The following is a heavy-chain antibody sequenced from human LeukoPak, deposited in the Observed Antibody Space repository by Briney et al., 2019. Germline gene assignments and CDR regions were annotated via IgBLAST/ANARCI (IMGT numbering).Heavy chain of an antibody. CDR1: GYTLTELS. D-gene: IGHD5-12*01. Sequence: ASVKVSCKVSGYTLTELSMHWVRQAPGKGLEWMGGFDPEDGETIYAQKFQGRVTMAEDTSTDTAYMELSSLRSEDTAVYYCATWLRSEGYYFDYWGQGTLVTVSS. CDR2: FDPEDGET. CDR3: ATWLRSEGYYFDY. J-gene: IGHJ4*02. V-gene: IGHV1-24*01.